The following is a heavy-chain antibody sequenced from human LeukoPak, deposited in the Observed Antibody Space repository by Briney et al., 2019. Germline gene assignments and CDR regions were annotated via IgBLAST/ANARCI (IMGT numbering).Heavy chain of an antibody. CDR3: ARGGELRYFDWLSPFDY. Sequence: ASVKVSCKASGYTFTGYYMHWVRQAPGQGLEWMGWINPNGGGTNYAQKFQGRVTMTRDTSISTAYMELSRLRSDDTAVYYCARGGELRYFDWLSPFDYWGQGTLVTVSS. CDR1: GYTFTGYY. V-gene: IGHV1-2*02. D-gene: IGHD3-9*01. J-gene: IGHJ4*02. CDR2: INPNGGGT.